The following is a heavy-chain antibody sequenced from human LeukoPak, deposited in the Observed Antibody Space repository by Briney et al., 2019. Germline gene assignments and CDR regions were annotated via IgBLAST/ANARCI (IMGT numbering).Heavy chain of an antibody. CDR3: ARDLRSGGNHYFDP. V-gene: IGHV4-59*01. Sequence: SETLSLTCTVSGDSISNYYWSWMRQSPGKGLEWIAYIYYGGSINYNPSLKSRVTISLDTSKNQCSLRLTSLTAADTAVYYCARDLRSGGNHYFDPWGPRTLVTVSS. J-gene: IGHJ5*02. CDR2: IYYGGSI. CDR1: GDSISNYY. D-gene: IGHD2-15*01.